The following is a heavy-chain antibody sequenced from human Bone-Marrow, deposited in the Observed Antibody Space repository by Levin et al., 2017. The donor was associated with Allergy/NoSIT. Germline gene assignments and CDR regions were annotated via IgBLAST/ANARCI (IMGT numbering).Heavy chain of an antibody. CDR2: ISHDGNNK. CDR1: GFTFSNYG. CDR3: AKDALLWFGESYGMDV. V-gene: IGHV3-30*18. J-gene: IGHJ6*02. Sequence: PGGSLRLSCAVSGFTFSNYGMHWVRQAPGKGLEWVAVISHDGNNKYYADSVKDRFTISRDNSKNTLYLEVNSLRAEDTAVYFCAKDALLWFGESYGMDVWGQGTTVPVSS. D-gene: IGHD3-10*01.